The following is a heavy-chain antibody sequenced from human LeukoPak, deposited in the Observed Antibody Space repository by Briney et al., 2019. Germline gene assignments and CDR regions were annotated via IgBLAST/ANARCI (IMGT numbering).Heavy chain of an antibody. D-gene: IGHD1-26*01. J-gene: IGHJ3*02. CDR3: ARYRDGFDI. CDR1: GYTFSNYW. Sequence: GESLKISCKGSGYTFSNYWIGWVRQMPGKGLEWMGIIYPGDSDTRHSPSFQGQVTISADKSISTAFLQWSSLKAPDTAMYYCARYRDGFDIWGQGTLVTVSS. V-gene: IGHV5-51*01. CDR2: IYPGDSDT.